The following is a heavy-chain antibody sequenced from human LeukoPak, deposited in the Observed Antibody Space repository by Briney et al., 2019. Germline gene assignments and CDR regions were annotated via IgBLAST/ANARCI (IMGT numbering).Heavy chain of an antibody. CDR2: INPNSGGT. V-gene: IGHV1-2*02. Sequence: ASVKVSCKASGYTFTGYYMHWVRQAPGQGLEWMGWINPNSGGTNYAQKFQGRVTMTRDTSISTAYMELSRLRSDDTAVYYCARDGRGGGMEYYYYYYMDVWGKGTTVTVSS. CDR1: GYTFTGYY. D-gene: IGHD2-15*01. J-gene: IGHJ6*03. CDR3: ARDGRGGGMEYYYYYYMDV.